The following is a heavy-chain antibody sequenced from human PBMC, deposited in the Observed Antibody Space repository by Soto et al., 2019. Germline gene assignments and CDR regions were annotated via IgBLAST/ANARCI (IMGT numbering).Heavy chain of an antibody. D-gene: IGHD3-10*01. Sequence: QVQLVQSGAEVKKPGSSVKVSCKASGGTFSSDTISWVRQAPGQRLEWMGRIIPILGIANYAQKFQGRVTITVDKSTSTAYMELSSVRSEDTAVYYCARDIGDGNWFDPWGQGTLVTVSS. CDR2: IIPILGIA. CDR3: ARDIGDGNWFDP. V-gene: IGHV1-69*08. CDR1: GGTFSSDT. J-gene: IGHJ5*02.